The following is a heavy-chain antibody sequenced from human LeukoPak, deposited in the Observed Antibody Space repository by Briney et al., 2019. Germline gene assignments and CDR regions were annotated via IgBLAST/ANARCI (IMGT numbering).Heavy chain of an antibody. CDR2: IYSGGST. CDR1: GFTVSSNY. V-gene: IGHV3-66*01. D-gene: IGHD6-13*01. Sequence: PGGSLRLSCAASGFTVSSNYMSWVRQAPGKGLEWVSVIYSGGSTYYADSVKGRFTISRDNSKNTLYLQMNRLRAEDTAVYYCARDEQQLSFDYWGQGTLVTVSS. CDR3: ARDEQQLSFDY. J-gene: IGHJ4*02.